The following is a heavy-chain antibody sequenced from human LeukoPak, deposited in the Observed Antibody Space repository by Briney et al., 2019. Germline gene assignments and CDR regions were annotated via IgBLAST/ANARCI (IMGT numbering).Heavy chain of an antibody. Sequence: ASVKVSCKISGYTLTELSMHWVRQAPGKGLEWMGGFDPEDGETIYAQKFQGRDTMTEDTSTDTAYMELSSLRSEDTAVYYCATGPYYDFWKTEASNDAFDIWGQGTMVAVSS. CDR3: ATGPYYDFWKTEASNDAFDI. V-gene: IGHV1-24*01. D-gene: IGHD3-3*01. J-gene: IGHJ3*02. CDR1: GYTLTELS. CDR2: FDPEDGET.